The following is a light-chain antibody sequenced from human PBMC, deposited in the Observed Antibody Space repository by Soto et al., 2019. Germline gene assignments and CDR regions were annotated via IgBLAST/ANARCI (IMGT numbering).Light chain of an antibody. J-gene: IGLJ2*01. CDR2: EVS. CDR1: SSDVGGYNY. CDR3: SSFAGNNNLV. Sequence: QSALTQPPSASGSPGQSVTISCTGTSSDVGGYNYVSWYQQHPGKAPKLMISEVSKRPSGVPDRFSGSKSGNTASLTVSVLQAEDEADYYCSSFAGNNNLVFGGGTKRTVL. V-gene: IGLV2-8*01.